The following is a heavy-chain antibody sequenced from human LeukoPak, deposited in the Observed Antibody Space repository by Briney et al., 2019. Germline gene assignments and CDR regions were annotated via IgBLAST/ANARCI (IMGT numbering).Heavy chain of an antibody. CDR3: ARIVRGTIFGVIDY. Sequence: PGGSLRLSCAASGFTFSSYSMNWVRQAPGKGLEWVSYISSSSSTIYYADSVKGRFTISRDNAKNSLYLQMNSLRAEDTALYHCARIVRGTIFGVIDYWGQGTLVTVSS. D-gene: IGHD3-3*01. J-gene: IGHJ4*02. CDR2: ISSSSSTI. CDR1: GFTFSSYS. V-gene: IGHV3-48*04.